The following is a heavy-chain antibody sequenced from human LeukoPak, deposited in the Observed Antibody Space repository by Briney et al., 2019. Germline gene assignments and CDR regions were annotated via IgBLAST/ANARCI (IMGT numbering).Heavy chain of an antibody. CDR2: FYYSGST. CDR1: GGSISSSSSY. Sequence: SETLSLTCTVSGGSISSSSSYWGWIRQPPGKGLEWLGSFYYSGSTYYNPSLKSRVTISVDTSKNQLSLKLSSVTAADTAVYYCARQPVETTACTFDYWGQGTLVTVSS. D-gene: IGHD4-23*01. V-gene: IGHV4-39*01. J-gene: IGHJ4*02. CDR3: ARQPVETTACTFDY.